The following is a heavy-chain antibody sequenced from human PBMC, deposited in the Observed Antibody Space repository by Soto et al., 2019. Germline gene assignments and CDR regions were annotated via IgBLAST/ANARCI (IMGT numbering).Heavy chain of an antibody. D-gene: IGHD6-6*01. CDR3: ASTRGSSYDY. CDR1: GFTFSSYA. CDR2: IYNGGGT. V-gene: IGHV3-53*01. Sequence: SGFTFSSYAMSWVRQAPGKGLEWVSVIYNGGGTYYADSAKGRFTISRDNSKNTLYLQMNSLRAEDTAVYYCASTRGSSYDYWGQGTLVTVSS. J-gene: IGHJ4*02.